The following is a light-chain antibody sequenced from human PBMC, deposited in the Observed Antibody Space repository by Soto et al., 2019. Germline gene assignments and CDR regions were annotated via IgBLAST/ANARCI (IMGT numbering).Light chain of an antibody. J-gene: IGKJ2*01. V-gene: IGKV1-5*01. CDR1: KNLLTY. Sequence: DIQLTQFPSTLSASVGGTVTITCRASKNLLTYLAWYQQKPGRAPKLLIHDAPTLEEGVPSRFSGSGSGTEFSLTISSLQPEDFAMYHCQQYTSDLYTFCQGTKLQ. CDR2: DAP. CDR3: QQYTSDLYT.